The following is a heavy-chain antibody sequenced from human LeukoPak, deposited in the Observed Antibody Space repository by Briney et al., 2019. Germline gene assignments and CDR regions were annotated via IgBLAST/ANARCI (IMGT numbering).Heavy chain of an antibody. CDR3: VKGGQNYDFWGFDY. D-gene: IGHD3-3*01. CDR1: GFRFSSYA. J-gene: IGHJ4*02. V-gene: IGHV3-23*01. CDR2: ISGSGGST. Sequence: GGSLRLSCGASGFRFSSYAMSWVRQAPGKGLEWVSSISGSGGSTYYTDSVKGRFAISRDNSKSTLYLQMNSLGTDDTALYYCVKGGQNYDFWGFDYWGQGTLVTAPS.